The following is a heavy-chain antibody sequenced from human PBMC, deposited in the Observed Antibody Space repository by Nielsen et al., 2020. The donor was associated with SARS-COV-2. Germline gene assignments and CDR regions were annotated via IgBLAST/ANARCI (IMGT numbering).Heavy chain of an antibody. J-gene: IGHJ3*02. CDR1: GFTFSSYS. CDR2: ISSSSSYI. CDR3: ARVLSYTFEI. Sequence: GESLKISCAASGFTFSSYSMNWVRQAPGKGLEWVSSISSSSSYIYYADSVKGRFTISRDNAKNSLYLQMNSLRAEDTAVYYCARVLSYTFEIWGQGTMVTVSS. D-gene: IGHD3-3*01. V-gene: IGHV3-21*01.